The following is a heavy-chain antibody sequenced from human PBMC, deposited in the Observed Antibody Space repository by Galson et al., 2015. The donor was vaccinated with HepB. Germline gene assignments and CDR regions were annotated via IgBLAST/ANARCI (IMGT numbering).Heavy chain of an antibody. CDR2: IKQNGSEK. Sequence: SLRLSCAASGFTFSSYWMSWVRQAPGKGLEWVANIKQNGSEKYYVDSVKGRFTISRDNAKNSLYLQMNSLRAEDTAVYYCARDNDYVWGSYRYWGQGTLVTVSS. D-gene: IGHD3-16*02. CDR3: ARDNDYVWGSYRY. CDR1: GFTFSSYW. V-gene: IGHV3-7*01. J-gene: IGHJ4*02.